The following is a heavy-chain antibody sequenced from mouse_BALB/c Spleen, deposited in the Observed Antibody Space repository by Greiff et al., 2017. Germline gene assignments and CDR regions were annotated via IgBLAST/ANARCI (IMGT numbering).Heavy chain of an antibody. J-gene: IGHJ4*01. CDR3: AREGNGNYRGDAMDY. CDR2: IYPGGGYT. V-gene: IGHV1-63*02. Sequence: QVQLKESGAELVRPGTSVKISCKASGYTFTNYWLGWVKQRPGHGLEWIGDIYPGGGYTNYNEKFKGKATLTADTSSSTAYMQLSSLTSEDSAVYFCAREGNGNYRGDAMDYWGQGTSVTVSS. CDR1: GYTFTNYW. D-gene: IGHD2-1*01.